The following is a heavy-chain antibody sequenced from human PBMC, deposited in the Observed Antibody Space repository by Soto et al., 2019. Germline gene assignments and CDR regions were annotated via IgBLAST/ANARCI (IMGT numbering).Heavy chain of an antibody. Sequence: PSETLSLTCTVSGASLTTYYWSWIRQPPEKGLEWIGYVYYSGSTNYHPSLKSRVTITIDRSNNQFSLRLSSLTAADTAVYYCARGGPTIFGVVFDYWGQGTPVTVSS. V-gene: IGHV4-59*01. CDR2: VYYSGST. J-gene: IGHJ4*02. CDR3: ARGGPTIFGVVFDY. CDR1: GASLTTYY. D-gene: IGHD3-3*01.